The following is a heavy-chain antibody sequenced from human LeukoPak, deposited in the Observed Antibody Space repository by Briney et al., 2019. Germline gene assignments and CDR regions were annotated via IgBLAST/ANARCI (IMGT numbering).Heavy chain of an antibody. V-gene: IGHV1-18*01. D-gene: IGHD3-3*01. CDR2: ISAYNGNT. J-gene: IGHJ4*02. CDR3: ARLIFRRDFWSGDDY. CDR1: GYTFTSYG. Sequence: GASVKVSCKASGYTFTSYGISWVRQAPGQGLEWMGWISAYNGNTNYAQKLQGRVTMTTDTSTSTAYMELRSLRSDDTAVYYCARLIFRRDFWSGDDYWGQGTLVTVSS.